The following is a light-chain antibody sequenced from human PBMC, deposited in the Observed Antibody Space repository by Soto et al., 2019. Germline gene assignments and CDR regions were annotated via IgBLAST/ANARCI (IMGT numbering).Light chain of an antibody. CDR3: QQSYSTLFT. J-gene: IGKJ3*01. V-gene: IGKV1-39*01. CDR1: QTIIRY. Sequence: DIQMTQSPSSLSASVGDRVNITCRASQTIIRYLNWYQQKPGRAPNLLIYAASSLHTGVPSRFSASGSGTEFTLTISSLQPEDSATYYCQQSYSTLFTFGPGTRVEIK. CDR2: AAS.